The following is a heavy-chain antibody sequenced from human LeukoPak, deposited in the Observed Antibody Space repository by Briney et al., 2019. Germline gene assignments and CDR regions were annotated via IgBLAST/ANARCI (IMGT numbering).Heavy chain of an antibody. D-gene: IGHD3-3*01. CDR1: GGSISSGGYY. CDR2: IYHSGST. Sequence: SETLSLTCTVSGGSISSGGYYWSWIRQPPGKGLEWIGYIYHSGSTYYNPSLKSRVTISVDTSKNQFSLKLSSVTAADTAVYYCASSSYYNFWSGPFDSWGQGTLVTVSS. V-gene: IGHV4-30-2*01. CDR3: ASSSYYNFWSGPFDS. J-gene: IGHJ4*02.